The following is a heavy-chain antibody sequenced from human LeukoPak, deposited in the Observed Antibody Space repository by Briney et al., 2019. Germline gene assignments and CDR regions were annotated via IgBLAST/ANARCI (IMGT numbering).Heavy chain of an antibody. CDR2: ISYDGSNK. Sequence: GRSLRLSCAASGFTFSSYAMHWVRQAPGKGLGWVAVISYDGSNKYYADSGKGRFTISRDNSKNTLYLQMNSLRAEDTAVYYCASGSQRNYYYYGMDVWGQGTTVTVSS. CDR1: GFTFSSYA. J-gene: IGHJ6*02. CDR3: ASGSQRNYYYYGMDV. D-gene: IGHD1-26*01. V-gene: IGHV3-30-3*01.